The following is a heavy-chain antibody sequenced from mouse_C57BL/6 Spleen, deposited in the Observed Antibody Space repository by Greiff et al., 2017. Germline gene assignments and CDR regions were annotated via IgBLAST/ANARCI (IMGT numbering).Heavy chain of an antibody. V-gene: IGHV1-81*01. D-gene: IGHD1-1*01. CDR3: ARDPTVVATRYFDV. CDR2: IYPRSGNT. J-gene: IGHJ1*03. CDR1: GYTFTSYG. Sequence: VKLVESGAELARPGASVKLSCKASGYTFTSYGISWVKQRTGQGLEWIGEIYPRSGNTYYNEKFKGKATLTADKSSSTSYMELRSLTTEDSAVYFCARDPTVVATRYFDVWGTGTTVTVSS.